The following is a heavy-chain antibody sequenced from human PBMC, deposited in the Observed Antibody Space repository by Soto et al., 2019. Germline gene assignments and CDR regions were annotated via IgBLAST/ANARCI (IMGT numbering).Heavy chain of an antibody. CDR1: GFTFSSYY. V-gene: IGHV3-30*18. CDR2: ISYDGSKK. D-gene: IGHD1-26*01. CDR3: EKAYSGPFDI. Sequence: XESLSLSYAASGFTFSSYYIHGVRQAPGKGLEWVAVISYDGSKKYYADSVKGQFTISRDNSKNTLYLQMNSLRAEDTAVYYCEKAYSGPFDIWGQGTMVTVSS. J-gene: IGHJ3*02.